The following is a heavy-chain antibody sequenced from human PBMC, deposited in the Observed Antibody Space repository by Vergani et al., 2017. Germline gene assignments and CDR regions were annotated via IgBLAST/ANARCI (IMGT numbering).Heavy chain of an antibody. D-gene: IGHD1-1*01. CDR3: AKKPGISTTRHCYAMDV. J-gene: IGHJ6*02. CDR1: GFKFSDQY. V-gene: IGHV3-11*04. CDR2: ISPGASTV. Sequence: LEESGGGSVKPGGSLRLSCAASGFKFSDQYMSWIRQAPGKGLEWVSHISPGASTVSYTDSVTGRFTVSRDNDNNSLSLDMTTLRVQDTAVYYCAKKPGISTTRHCYAMDVWGQGTTVTVSS.